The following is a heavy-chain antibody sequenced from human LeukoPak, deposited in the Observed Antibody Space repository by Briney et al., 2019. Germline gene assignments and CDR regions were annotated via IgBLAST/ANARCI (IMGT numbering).Heavy chain of an antibody. V-gene: IGHV4-4*07. Sequence: PSETLSLTCTVSGGSISSYYWSWIRQPAGEGLEWIGRIYTSGSTNYNPSLKSRVTMSVDTSKNQFSLKLSSVTAADTAVYYCARGRIAVARTNVPYFDYWGQGTLVTVSS. CDR2: IYTSGST. J-gene: IGHJ4*02. CDR3: ARGRIAVARTNVPYFDY. CDR1: GGSISSYY. D-gene: IGHD6-19*01.